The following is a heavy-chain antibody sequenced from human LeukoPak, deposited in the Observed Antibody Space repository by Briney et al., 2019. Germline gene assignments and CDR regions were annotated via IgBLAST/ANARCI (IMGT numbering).Heavy chain of an antibody. Sequence: ASVEVSCKASGYTFTSYGISWVRQAPGQGLEWMGWISAYNGNTNYAQKLQGRVTMTTDTSTSTAYMELRSLRSDDTAVYYCARARRPKDSSGYYYFDYWGQGTLVTVSS. J-gene: IGHJ4*02. V-gene: IGHV1-18*01. CDR3: ARARRPKDSSGYYYFDY. CDR1: GYTFTSYG. CDR2: ISAYNGNT. D-gene: IGHD3-22*01.